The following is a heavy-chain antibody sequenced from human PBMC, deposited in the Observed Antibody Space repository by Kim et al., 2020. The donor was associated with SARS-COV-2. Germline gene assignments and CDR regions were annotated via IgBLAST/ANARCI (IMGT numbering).Heavy chain of an antibody. CDR3: TTKYQLLFQAHPYNYGMDV. V-gene: IGHV3-15*01. Sequence: GGSLRLSCAASGFTFSNAWMSWVRQAPGKGLEWVGRIKSKTDGGTTDYAAPVKGRFTISRDDSKNTLYLQMNSLKTEDTAVYYCTTKYQLLFQAHPYNYGMDVWGQGTTVTVSS. J-gene: IGHJ6*02. D-gene: IGHD2-2*01. CDR1: GFTFSNAW. CDR2: IKSKTDGGTT.